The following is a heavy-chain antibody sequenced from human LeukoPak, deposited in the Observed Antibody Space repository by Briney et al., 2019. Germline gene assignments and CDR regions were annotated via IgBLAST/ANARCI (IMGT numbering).Heavy chain of an antibody. CDR2: TRKKANSYTT. D-gene: IGHD2-2*01. Sequence: GGSMRLSCAVSGFTFSDHYMDWVRQAPGKGMEWVGRTRKKANSYTTEYAASVKGRLTISRDDSKNSLYLQRNSLKAEDTAVYYCVREYQLLGYYYYYMDVWGKGTTVTVSS. V-gene: IGHV3-72*01. J-gene: IGHJ6*03. CDR3: VREYQLLGYYYYYMDV. CDR1: GFTFSDHY.